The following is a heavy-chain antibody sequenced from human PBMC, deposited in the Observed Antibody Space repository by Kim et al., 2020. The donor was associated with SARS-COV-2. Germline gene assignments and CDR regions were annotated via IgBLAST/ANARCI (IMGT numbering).Heavy chain of an antibody. CDR2: ISYDGSNK. D-gene: IGHD3-22*01. V-gene: IGHV3-30*04. J-gene: IGHJ6*03. Sequence: GGSLRLSCAASGFTFSSCAIHWVRQAPGKGLEWVAVISYDGSNKYYADSVKGRFTISRDNSKNTLYLQMNSLRAEDTAVYYCARGLYYYDSSAYQNYYM. CDR1: GFTFSSCA. CDR3: ARGLYYYDSSAYQNYYM.